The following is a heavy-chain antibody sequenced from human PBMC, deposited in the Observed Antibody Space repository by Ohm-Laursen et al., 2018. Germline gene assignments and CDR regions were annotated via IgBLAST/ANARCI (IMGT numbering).Heavy chain of an antibody. Sequence: SVKVSCKVSGYTFSSYDIIWVRQASGQGPEWMGWMNPNSHNTGYARKFRGRVSMTSDSSISTAYMELYSLTSEDTATYYCARAVRYQLLSDPWGQGTLVTVSS. V-gene: IGHV1-8*01. D-gene: IGHD4-23*01. CDR2: MNPNSHNT. J-gene: IGHJ5*02. CDR1: GYTFSSYD. CDR3: ARAVRYQLLSDP.